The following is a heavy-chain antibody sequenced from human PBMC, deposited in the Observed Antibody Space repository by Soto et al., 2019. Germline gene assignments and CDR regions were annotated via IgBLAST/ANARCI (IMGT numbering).Heavy chain of an antibody. J-gene: IGHJ3*02. Sequence: PGGSLRLSCAASGFTFISYSMNWVRQAPWKGLEWVSSISSSSSYIYYADSVKGRFTISRDNAKNSLYLQMNSLRAEDTAVYYCARALGYSSGWYGEPDAFDIWGQGTMVTVSS. D-gene: IGHD6-19*01. CDR3: ARALGYSSGWYGEPDAFDI. V-gene: IGHV3-21*01. CDR1: GFTFISYS. CDR2: ISSSSSYI.